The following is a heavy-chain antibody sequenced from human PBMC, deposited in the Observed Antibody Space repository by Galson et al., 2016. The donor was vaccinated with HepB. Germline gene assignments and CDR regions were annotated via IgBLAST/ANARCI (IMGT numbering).Heavy chain of an antibody. D-gene: IGHD1-14*01. CDR1: GFTFTNYA. V-gene: IGHV3-23*01. Sequence: LRLSCAASGFTFTNYAMNWVRQAPGKGLEWVSTISTGGGATYYAASVKGRFTISRDNSKSTLYLQMSSLRVEDTALYYCVRGNHLDVWGRGTTVTASS. J-gene: IGHJ6*04. CDR2: ISTGGGAT. CDR3: VRGNHLDV.